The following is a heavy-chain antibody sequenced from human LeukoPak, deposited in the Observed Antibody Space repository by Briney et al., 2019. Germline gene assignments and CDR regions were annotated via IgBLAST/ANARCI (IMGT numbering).Heavy chain of an antibody. J-gene: IGHJ3*02. CDR2: INTNTGNP. CDR3: ARDREVVVAATRNAFDI. V-gene: IGHV7-4-1*02. D-gene: IGHD2-15*01. Sequence: ASVKVSCKASGYTFTSYAMNWVRQVPGQGLEGMGWINTNTGNPTYAQGFTGRFVFSLDTSVSTAYLQISSLTAEDTAVYYCARDREVVVAATRNAFDIWGQGTMVTVSS. CDR1: GYTFTSYA.